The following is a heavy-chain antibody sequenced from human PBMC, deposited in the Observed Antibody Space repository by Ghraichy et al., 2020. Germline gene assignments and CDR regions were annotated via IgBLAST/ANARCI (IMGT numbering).Heavy chain of an antibody. V-gene: IGHV3-23*01. D-gene: IGHD5-12*01. CDR2: LGGTGTGT. CDR3: ARRSGYDTDHFDY. J-gene: IGHJ4*02. Sequence: GESLNISCVASGFTFSNHALSWVRQAPGEGLEWVAGLGGTGTGTHYADSVRGRFTISRDNSKNTLSLQMSSLRVEDTALYYCARRSGYDTDHFDYWGQGTLVTVSS. CDR1: GFTFSNHA.